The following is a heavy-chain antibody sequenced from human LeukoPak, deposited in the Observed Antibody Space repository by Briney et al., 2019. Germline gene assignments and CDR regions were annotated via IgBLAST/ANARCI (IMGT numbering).Heavy chain of an antibody. D-gene: IGHD4-23*01. V-gene: IGHV1-18*01. CDR3: ARAEVGHPKRQKSLWNYGGNLEEYYLDY. CDR2: ISADNGNT. CDR1: GYTFSSYG. Sequence: ASVKVSCKASGYTFSSYGISWVRQAPGQGLEWMGWISADNGNTDYAQKLQGRVTMTTDTSTSTAYMELRSLRSDDTAVFYCARAEVGHPKRQKSLWNYGGNLEEYYLDYWGQGTLVTVSS. J-gene: IGHJ4*02.